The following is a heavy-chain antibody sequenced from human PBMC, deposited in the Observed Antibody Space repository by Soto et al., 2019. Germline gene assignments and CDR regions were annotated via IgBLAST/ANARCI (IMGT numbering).Heavy chain of an antibody. CDR1: GYTFTSYG. V-gene: IGHV1-18*01. Sequence: ASVKVSCKASGYTFTSYGISWVRQAPGQGLEWMGWISAYNGNTNYAQKLQGRVTTTTDTSTSTAYMELRSLRSDDTAVYYCARGGYYDSSGYYYRDAFDIWGQGTMVTV. CDR3: ARGGYYDSSGYYYRDAFDI. J-gene: IGHJ3*02. D-gene: IGHD3-22*01. CDR2: ISAYNGNT.